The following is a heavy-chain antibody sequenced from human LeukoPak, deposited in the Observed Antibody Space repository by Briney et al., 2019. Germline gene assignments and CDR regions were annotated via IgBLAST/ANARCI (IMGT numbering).Heavy chain of an antibody. J-gene: IGHJ6*03. CDR1: GYTFTSYG. CDR2: INTYSANT. Sequence: ASVKVSCKASGYTFTSYGISWVRQAPGQGLEWMGWINTYSANTNYAQEFQDRVIMTTDTSTSTAYMELRSLRSDDTAVYYCAREGGIARPPYLYYYIDVWGKGTTVTVSS. CDR3: AREGGIARPPYLYYYIDV. D-gene: IGHD6-6*01. V-gene: IGHV1-18*01.